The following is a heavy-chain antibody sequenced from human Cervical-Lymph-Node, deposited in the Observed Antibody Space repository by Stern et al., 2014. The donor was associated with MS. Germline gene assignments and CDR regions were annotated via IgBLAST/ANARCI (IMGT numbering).Heavy chain of an antibody. V-gene: IGHV3-30*01. CDR2: ISYDGSNK. Sequence: VQLVEPGGGVVQPGRSLRLSCAASGFTFSSYAMHWVRQAPGKGLEWVAVISYDGSNKYYADSVKGRFTISRDNSKNTLYLQMNSLRAEDTAVYYCAREWAYDYVWGSYRYWGQGTLVTVSS. D-gene: IGHD3-16*02. CDR3: AREWAYDYVWGSYRY. CDR1: GFTFSSYA. J-gene: IGHJ4*02.